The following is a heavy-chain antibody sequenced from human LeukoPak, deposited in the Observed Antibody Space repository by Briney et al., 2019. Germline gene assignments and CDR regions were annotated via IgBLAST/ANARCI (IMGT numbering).Heavy chain of an antibody. D-gene: IGHD3-3*01. V-gene: IGHV4-59*01. J-gene: IGHJ4*02. CDR3: ARGSFWSGYGPFDY. CDR1: GGSISSYY. CDR2: IYYSGST. Sequence: SETLSLTCTVSGGSISSYYWSWIRQPPGKGLEWIGYIYYSGSTNYNPSLKSRVTISVDTSKNQFSLKLSSVTAADTAVYYCARGSFWSGYGPFDYWGQGTLVTVSS.